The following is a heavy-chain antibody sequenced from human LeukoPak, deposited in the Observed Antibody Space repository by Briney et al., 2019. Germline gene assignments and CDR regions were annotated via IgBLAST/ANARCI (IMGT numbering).Heavy chain of an antibody. J-gene: IGHJ4*02. D-gene: IGHD6-13*01. Sequence: GALRLSCAASGFTFSSYGMHWVRQAPGKGLEWVAFIRYDGSNKYYADSVKGRFTISRDNAKNSLYLQMNSLRAEDTAVYYCAREPTYSSSWHTTCDYWGQGTLVTVSS. CDR1: GFTFSSYG. CDR2: IRYDGSNK. CDR3: AREPTYSSSWHTTCDY. V-gene: IGHV3-30*02.